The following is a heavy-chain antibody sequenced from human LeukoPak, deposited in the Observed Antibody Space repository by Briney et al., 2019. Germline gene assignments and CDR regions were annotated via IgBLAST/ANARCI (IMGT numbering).Heavy chain of an antibody. V-gene: IGHV3-7*01. CDR3: ARDSGTRPPYYYYGMDV. CDR2: IKQDGSEK. Sequence: GGSLRLSCAASGFTFSGYWMSWVRQAPGKGLEWVANIKQDGSEKYYVDSVKGRFTISRDNAKNSLYLQMNSLRAEDTAVYYCARDSGTRPPYYYYGMDVWGQGTTVTVSS. D-gene: IGHD2-2*01. CDR1: GFTFSGYW. J-gene: IGHJ6*02.